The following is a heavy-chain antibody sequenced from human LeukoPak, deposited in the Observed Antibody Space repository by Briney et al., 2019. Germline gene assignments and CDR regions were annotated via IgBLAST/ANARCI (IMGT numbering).Heavy chain of an antibody. D-gene: IGHD5-18*01. CDR2: IYYSGST. CDR3: ARYSRSSQYFDS. V-gene: IGHV4-61*08. J-gene: IGHJ4*02. CDR1: GDSITNGAYY. Sequence: SETLSLTCTVSGDSITNGAYYWSWIRQYPGKGLECIGYIYYSGSTNYNPSLKSRVTISVDTSKNQFSLKLSSVTAADTAVYYCARYSRSSQYFDSWGQGTLVTVSS.